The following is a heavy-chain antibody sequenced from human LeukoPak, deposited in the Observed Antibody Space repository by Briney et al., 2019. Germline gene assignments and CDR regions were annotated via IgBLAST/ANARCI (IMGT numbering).Heavy chain of an antibody. D-gene: IGHD3-10*02. CDR1: GFTFSSYA. CDR3: AKDFTPIYYVANMVDY. CDR2: ISGSGGST. J-gene: IGHJ4*02. Sequence: PGGSPRLSCAASGFTFSSYAMSWVRQAPGKGLEWVSAISGSGGSTYYADSVKGRFTISRDNSKNTLYLQMNSLRAEDTAVYYCAKDFTPIYYVANMVDYWGQGTLVTVSS. V-gene: IGHV3-23*01.